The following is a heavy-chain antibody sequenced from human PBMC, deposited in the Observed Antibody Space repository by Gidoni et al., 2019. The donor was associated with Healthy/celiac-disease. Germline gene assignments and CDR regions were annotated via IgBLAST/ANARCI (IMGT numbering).Heavy chain of an antibody. CDR2: IIPILGIA. V-gene: IGHV1-69*08. CDR3: ARDFDNWNDVGAFDI. D-gene: IGHD1-20*01. Sequence: QVQLVQSGAEVKKPGSSVKVSCKASGGTFSSYTISWVRQAPGQGLEWMGRIIPILGIANYAQKFQGRVTITADKSTSTAYMELSSLRSEDTAVYYCARDFDNWNDVGAFDIWGQGTMVTVSS. J-gene: IGHJ3*02. CDR1: GGTFSSYT.